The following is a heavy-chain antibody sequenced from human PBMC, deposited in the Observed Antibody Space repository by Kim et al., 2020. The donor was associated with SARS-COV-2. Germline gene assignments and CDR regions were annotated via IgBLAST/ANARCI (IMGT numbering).Heavy chain of an antibody. J-gene: IGHJ6*01. CDR1: GFTFDDYA. CDR2: ISWNSGSI. CDR3: AKDTGAILLWFGETNGM. Sequence: GGSLRLSCAASGFTFDDYAMHWVRQAPGKGLEWVSGISWNSGSIGYADSVKGRFTISRDNAKNSLYLQMNSLRAEDTALYYCAKDTGAILLWFGETNGM. V-gene: IGHV3-9*01. D-gene: IGHD3-10*01.